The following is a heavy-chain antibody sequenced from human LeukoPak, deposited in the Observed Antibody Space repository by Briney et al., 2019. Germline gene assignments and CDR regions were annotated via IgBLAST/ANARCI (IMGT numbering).Heavy chain of an antibody. D-gene: IGHD3-10*01. Sequence: GASVKVSCKASGYTFTSYGISWVRQAPGQGLEWMGWISAYNGNTNYAQKLQGRVTMTTDTSTSTAYMELRSLRSDDTAVYYCARALTLYGSGSYYIGYYFDYWGQGTLVTVSS. CDR1: GYTFTSYG. CDR3: ARALTLYGSGSYYIGYYFDY. J-gene: IGHJ4*01. V-gene: IGHV1-18*01. CDR2: ISAYNGNT.